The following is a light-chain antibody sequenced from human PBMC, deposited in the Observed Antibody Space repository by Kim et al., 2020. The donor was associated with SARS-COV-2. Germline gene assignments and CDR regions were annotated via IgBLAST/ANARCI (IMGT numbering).Light chain of an antibody. CDR1: NIGSKS. CDR3: QVWDSSSDHFNWV. J-gene: IGLJ3*02. CDR2: YDS. Sequence: GKTARITCGGNNIGSKSVHWYQQKPGQAPVLVIYYDSDRPSGIPERFSGSNSGNTATLTISRVEAGDEADYYCQVWDSSSDHFNWVFGGGTQLTVL. V-gene: IGLV3-21*04.